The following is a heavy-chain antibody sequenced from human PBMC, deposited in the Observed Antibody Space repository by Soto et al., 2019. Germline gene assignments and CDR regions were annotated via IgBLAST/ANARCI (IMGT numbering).Heavy chain of an antibody. J-gene: IGHJ4*02. Sequence: PGGSLRLSCAASGFTFRTYAMSWVRQAPGKGLEWVSTITDSGGSTYYAASVKGRFTISRDNSENTLYLLMNSLSAEDTALYYCAKVNGSGTYYNFPDYWGQGTLVTVSS. V-gene: IGHV3-23*01. D-gene: IGHD3-10*01. CDR3: AKVNGSGTYYNFPDY. CDR1: GFTFRTYA. CDR2: ITDSGGST.